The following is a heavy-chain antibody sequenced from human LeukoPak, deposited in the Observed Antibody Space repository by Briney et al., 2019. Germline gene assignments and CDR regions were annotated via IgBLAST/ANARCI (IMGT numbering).Heavy chain of an antibody. CDR1: GGSISSGSYY. Sequence: PSQTLSLTCTVSGGSISSGSYYWSWIRQPAGKGLEWIGRIYTSGSTNYNPSLKSRVSLSVDTSKNQFSLKLSSVTASDTAVYYCLGDVIVVASTTNNWLDPWGQGTLVTVSS. CDR3: LGDVIVVASTTNNWLDP. J-gene: IGHJ5*02. D-gene: IGHD2-15*01. V-gene: IGHV4-61*02. CDR2: IYTSGST.